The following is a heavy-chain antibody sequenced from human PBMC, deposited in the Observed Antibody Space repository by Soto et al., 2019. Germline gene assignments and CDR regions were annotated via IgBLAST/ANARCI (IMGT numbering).Heavy chain of an antibody. CDR1: GGTISSRSYY. CDR3: ARSDSSAWGNWFDP. J-gene: IGHJ5*02. V-gene: IGHV4-39*01. Sequence: SETMSLTCTVAGGTISSRSYYWGWIQKPPGKGLEWIGGINYSGNTFYNPSLKSRVTISVDTSKNQFSLKLSSVTAADTALYYCARSDSSAWGNWFDPWGQGTLVTVSS. CDR2: INYSGNT. D-gene: IGHD6-19*01.